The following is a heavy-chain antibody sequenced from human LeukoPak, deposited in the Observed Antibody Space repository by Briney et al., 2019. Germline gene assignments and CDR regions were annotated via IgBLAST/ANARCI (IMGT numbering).Heavy chain of an antibody. CDR2: ISGSGGGT. V-gene: IGHV3-23*01. Sequence: PGGSLRLSCAASGFTFNTYAMSWFRQAPGKGLEWVSAISGSGGGTYYADSVKGRFTISRDNSKNTLYLQVNGLRADDTAVYYCAKLELRANFDYWGQGTLVTVSS. CDR1: GFTFNTYA. CDR3: AKLELRANFDY. D-gene: IGHD1-26*01. J-gene: IGHJ4*02.